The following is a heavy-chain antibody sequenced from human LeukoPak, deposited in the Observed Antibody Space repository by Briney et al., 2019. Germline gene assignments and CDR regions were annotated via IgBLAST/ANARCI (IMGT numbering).Heavy chain of an antibody. D-gene: IGHD3-10*01. J-gene: IGHJ6*03. CDR3: ARSGIKMVRGVIIKSPYHMDV. CDR1: GFTLSSYA. Sequence: GGSLRLSCAASGFTLSSYAMSWVRQAPGKGLEWVSAISDSGNTYHSDSVKGRFTISRDNAKKTLYLPMNSRRTEDRAVYYCARSGIKMVRGVIIKSPYHMDVWGKGPTVTVSS. V-gene: IGHV3-23*01. CDR2: ISDSGNT.